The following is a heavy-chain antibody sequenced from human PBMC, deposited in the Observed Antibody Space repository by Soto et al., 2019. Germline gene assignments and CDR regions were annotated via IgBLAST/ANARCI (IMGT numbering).Heavy chain of an antibody. CDR2: ISHRGTA. Sequence: PSETLSLTXTVSGGSISSGAYYWGWIRQHPGKGLEWIGYISHRGTAYYTPSLKSRVSLSVDPSKSQFSLNVTSLTAADTAVYYCARVSATGTRWFDPWGPGTLVTVSS. V-gene: IGHV4-31*02. D-gene: IGHD6-13*01. CDR1: GGSISSGAYY. J-gene: IGHJ5*02. CDR3: ARVSATGTRWFDP.